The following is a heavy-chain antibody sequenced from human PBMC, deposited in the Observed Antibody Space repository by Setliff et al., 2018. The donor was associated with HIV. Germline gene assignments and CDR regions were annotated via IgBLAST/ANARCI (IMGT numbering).Heavy chain of an antibody. CDR3: ARRRSVALSPFDY. CDR2: VYFSGTA. CDR1: GGSMSGYY. Sequence: PSETLSLTCSVSGGSMSGYYWSWIRQPPGNGLEYIGDVYFSGTANYNSSLKSRVTISIDTSRSHFSLRLTSVTAADTAVYYCARRRSVALSPFDYWGQGALGTVSS. J-gene: IGHJ4*02. V-gene: IGHV4-59*08.